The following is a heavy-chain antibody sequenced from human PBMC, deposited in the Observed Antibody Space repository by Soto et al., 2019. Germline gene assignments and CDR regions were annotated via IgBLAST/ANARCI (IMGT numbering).Heavy chain of an antibody. CDR3: TRDEYGWGTRKIQSDP. CDR2: IRGKRFGGTP. J-gene: IGHJ5*02. Sequence: GGSLRLSCTVSGFTLGDYSMSWFRQAPGKGLEWVGFIRGKRFGGTPEYAASVKGRFSISRDESKNVAYLQMDSLQTEDTAVYYCTRDEYGWGTRKIQSDPWGPGTLVTVSS. CDR1: GFTLGDYS. D-gene: IGHD3-16*01. V-gene: IGHV3-49*03.